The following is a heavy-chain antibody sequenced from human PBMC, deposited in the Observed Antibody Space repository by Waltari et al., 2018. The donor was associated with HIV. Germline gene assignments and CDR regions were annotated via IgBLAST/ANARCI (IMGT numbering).Heavy chain of an antibody. D-gene: IGHD1-26*01. J-gene: IGHJ4*02. CDR3: ARTVGATPENFEY. Sequence: EVPLVQSGAEVKKPGDSLKISCKGSGYTFTNYWIGWVRQMPGKGLEWMGIMYPGDSDTRYSPSFQGQVTISADKSITTAYLQWSSLKASDTAMYYCARTVGATPENFEYWGQGTLVTVSS. CDR2: MYPGDSDT. CDR1: GYTFTNYW. V-gene: IGHV5-51*03.